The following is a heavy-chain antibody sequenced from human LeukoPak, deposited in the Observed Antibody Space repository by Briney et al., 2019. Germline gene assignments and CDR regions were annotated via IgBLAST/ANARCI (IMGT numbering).Heavy chain of an antibody. Sequence: ASVKVSCKASGFTFNSYGISWVRQAPGQGLEWMGWINPNSGGTNYAQTFQGRVTMTRDTSITTAYLELSRLRSDDTAVYYCARIGYNHHLDYWGQGTLVTVSS. V-gene: IGHV1-2*02. J-gene: IGHJ4*02. D-gene: IGHD5-24*01. CDR1: GFTFNSYG. CDR3: ARIGYNHHLDY. CDR2: INPNSGGT.